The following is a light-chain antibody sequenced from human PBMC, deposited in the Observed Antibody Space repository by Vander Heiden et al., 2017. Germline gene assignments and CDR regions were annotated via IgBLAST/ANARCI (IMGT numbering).Light chain of an antibody. CDR2: EVP. CDR3: NSYTSSGTLL. CDR1: SSDVGGYNF. Sequence: HSALTQPASVSGSPGQSITISCTGTSSDVGGYNFVSWYQQYPGRAPKLIIYEVPYRPSGVSDRFSGSKSGNTASLTISGLQAEDEADYFCNSYTSSGTLLFGGGTTLTV. J-gene: IGLJ2*01. V-gene: IGLV2-14*01.